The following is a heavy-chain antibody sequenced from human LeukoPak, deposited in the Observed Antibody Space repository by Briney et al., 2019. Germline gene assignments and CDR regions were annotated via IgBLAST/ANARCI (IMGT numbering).Heavy chain of an antibody. J-gene: IGHJ4*02. CDR2: ISSSSSTI. Sequence: GGSLRLSCAASGFTFSSYAMSWFRQAPGLGLEWVSYISSSSSTIYYADSVKGRFTISRDNAKNSLYLQMNSLRAEDTAVYYCASTGDYYDSSGYLVDYWGQGTLVTVSS. V-gene: IGHV3-48*04. D-gene: IGHD3-22*01. CDR1: GFTFSSYA. CDR3: ASTGDYYDSSGYLVDY.